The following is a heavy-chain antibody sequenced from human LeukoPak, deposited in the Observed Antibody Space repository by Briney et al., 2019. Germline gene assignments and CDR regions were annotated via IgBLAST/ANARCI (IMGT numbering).Heavy chain of an antibody. CDR1: GFTFSSYS. D-gene: IGHD5-18*01. J-gene: IGHJ4*02. V-gene: IGHV3-21*01. CDR3: AGTSSGYSYGPLDY. Sequence: GGSLRLSCAASGFTFSSYSMNWVRQAPGKGLEWVSSISSSSSYIYYADSVKGRFTISRDSAKNSLYLQMNSLRAEDTAVYYCAGTSSGYSYGPLDYWGRGTLVTVSS. CDR2: ISSSSSYI.